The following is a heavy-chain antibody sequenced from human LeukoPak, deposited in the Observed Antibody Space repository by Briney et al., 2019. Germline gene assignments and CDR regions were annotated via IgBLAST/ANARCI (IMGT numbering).Heavy chain of an antibody. V-gene: IGHV1-24*01. Sequence: GASVKVSCKASGYTFTGYYMHWVRQAPGKGLEWMGGFDPEDGETIYAQKFQGRVTMTEDTSTDTAYMELSSLRSEDMAVYYCATGVGATSNWFDPWGQGTLVTVSS. CDR2: FDPEDGET. CDR1: GYTFTGYY. J-gene: IGHJ5*02. CDR3: ATGVGATSNWFDP. D-gene: IGHD1-26*01.